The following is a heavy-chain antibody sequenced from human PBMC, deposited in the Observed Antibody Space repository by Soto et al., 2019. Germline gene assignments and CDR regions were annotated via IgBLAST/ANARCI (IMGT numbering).Heavy chain of an antibody. CDR2: IIPIFGTA. D-gene: IGHD1-1*01. J-gene: IGHJ6*02. CDR3: ARSLGLEYYYGMDV. CDR1: GGTFSTYA. Sequence: QVQLVQSGAEVKKPGSPVMVSCKASGGTFSTYAINWVRQAPGQGLEWMGGIIPIFGTASYAQKFQGTVTTTADQTTNTTHMELRSLTAEDTAVHYCARSLGLEYYYGMDVWGQGTTVTVSS. V-gene: IGHV1-69*12.